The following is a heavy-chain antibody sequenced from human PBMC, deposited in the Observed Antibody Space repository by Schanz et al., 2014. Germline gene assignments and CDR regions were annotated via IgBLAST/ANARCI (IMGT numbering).Heavy chain of an antibody. CDR3: ATDYSGGGCHI. Sequence: QVQLEESGGGVVQPGGSLRLSCVASGFSFSGFAVHWVRQAPGKGLEWVSIVSHDGFTKHYADSVRGRFTLSIDNSKNTVYLQMNSLRAEDTALYFCATDYSGGGCHIWGQGTMVTVSS. CDR2: VSHDGFTK. D-gene: IGHD6-19*01. CDR1: GFSFSGFA. V-gene: IGHV3-30*04. J-gene: IGHJ3*02.